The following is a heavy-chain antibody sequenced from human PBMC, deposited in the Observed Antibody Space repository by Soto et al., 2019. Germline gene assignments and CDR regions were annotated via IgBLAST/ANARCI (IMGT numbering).Heavy chain of an antibody. J-gene: IGHJ6*02. V-gene: IGHV5-51*01. CDR2: IFPGDSDI. D-gene: IGHD1-1*01. CDR3: ARHGQPTKYYYPQYGLDV. Sequence: GESLTLSWKGSGYSFTNYWIGWVRQMPGKGLEWMGVIFPGDSDIRYSPSFQGQVTISADKSISTAYLQWNSLNASDTAMYYCARHGQPTKYYYPQYGLDVWGQGTTVTASS. CDR1: GYSFTNYW.